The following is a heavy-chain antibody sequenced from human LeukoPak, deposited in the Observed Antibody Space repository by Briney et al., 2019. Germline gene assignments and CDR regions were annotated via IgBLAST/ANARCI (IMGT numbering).Heavy chain of an antibody. CDR2: IYYSGST. Sequence: NPSETLPLTCTVSGGSISSSSYYWGWIRQPPGKGLEWIGSIYYSGSTYYNPSLKSRVTISVDKSKNQFSLKLSSVTAADTAVYYCVLRYFDWLFNPWGQGTLVTVSS. CDR1: GGSISSSSYY. J-gene: IGHJ5*02. D-gene: IGHD3-9*01. CDR3: VLRYFDWLFNP. V-gene: IGHV4-39*07.